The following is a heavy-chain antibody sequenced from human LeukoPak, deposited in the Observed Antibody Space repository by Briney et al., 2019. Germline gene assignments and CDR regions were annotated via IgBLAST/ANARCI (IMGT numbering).Heavy chain of an antibody. CDR1: GYILTELS. Sequence: ASVKVSCRVSGYILTELSMYWVRQAPGKGLEWMGGFDPDDVETIYAQKFQGRVTMTDDTSTDTAYMELSSLRPEDTAVYYCATVDSSGYFAFDIWGQGTMVTVSS. CDR2: FDPDDVET. V-gene: IGHV1-24*01. D-gene: IGHD3-22*01. J-gene: IGHJ3*02. CDR3: ATVDSSGYFAFDI.